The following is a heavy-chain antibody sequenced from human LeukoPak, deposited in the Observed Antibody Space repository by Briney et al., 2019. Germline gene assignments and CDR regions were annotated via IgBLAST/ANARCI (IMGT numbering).Heavy chain of an antibody. D-gene: IGHD5-24*01. J-gene: IGHJ3*02. CDR1: GFTLNDYY. Sequence: PGGSLRLSCAASGFTLNDYYMTWVRQAPGKGLEWVANIKQDGSAKHYVDSVKGRFAISRDNAKNSLSLQMNSLRAEDTAVYYCASKVEMAPSGAWAFDIWGRGTMVTVSS. CDR3: ASKVEMAPSGAWAFDI. CDR2: IKQDGSAK. V-gene: IGHV3-7*02.